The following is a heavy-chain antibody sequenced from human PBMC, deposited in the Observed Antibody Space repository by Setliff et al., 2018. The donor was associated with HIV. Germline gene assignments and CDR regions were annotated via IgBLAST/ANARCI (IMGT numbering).Heavy chain of an antibody. CDR1: GFSLSTSRMC. CDR2: IDWDDEK. V-gene: IGHV2-70*17. Sequence: SGPTLVNPTQTLTLICTFSGFSLSTSRMCVSWIRQPPGKALEWLARIDWDDEKLYSTSLETGLTISKDTSKNQVVLTMTNMDPVDTATYYCARTSGSSGDIDYWGQGILVTVSS. D-gene: IGHD6-19*01. J-gene: IGHJ4*02. CDR3: ARTSGSSGDIDY.